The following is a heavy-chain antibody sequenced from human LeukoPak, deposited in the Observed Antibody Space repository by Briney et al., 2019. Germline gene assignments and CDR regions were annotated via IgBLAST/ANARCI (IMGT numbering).Heavy chain of an antibody. Sequence: ASVKVSCKASGYTFTGYYMHWVRQAPGQGLEWMGWINPNSGGTNYAQKFQGRVTMTRDTSISTAYMELSRLRSDDTAGYYCARVRGDYYYYRDVWGKGTTVTVSS. J-gene: IGHJ6*03. CDR2: INPNSGGT. CDR3: ARVRGDYYYYRDV. V-gene: IGHV1-2*02. CDR1: GYTFTGYY.